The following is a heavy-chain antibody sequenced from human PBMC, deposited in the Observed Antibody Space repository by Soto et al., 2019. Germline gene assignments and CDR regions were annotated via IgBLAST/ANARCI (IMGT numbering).Heavy chain of an antibody. CDR3: AREIAAADFDY. CDR2: IRGFSPYT. CDR1: GFTFRTYT. V-gene: IGHV3-21*01. D-gene: IGHD6-13*01. J-gene: IGHJ4*02. Sequence: GGSLRLSCISSGFTFRTYTMNWVRQAPGKGLEWVSGIRGFSPYTFYAESVRGRFAISRDNAKNSLYLQMNSLRDEDTALYYCAREIAAADFDYWGQGTPVTVSS.